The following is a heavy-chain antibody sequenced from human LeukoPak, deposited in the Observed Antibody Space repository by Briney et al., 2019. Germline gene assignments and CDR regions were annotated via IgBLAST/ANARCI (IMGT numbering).Heavy chain of an antibody. V-gene: IGHV3-23*01. CDR2: ISGSSGGT. J-gene: IGHJ6*03. CDR1: GFTFSSYA. CDR3: ARGAGPYYYHYMDV. D-gene: IGHD6-13*01. Sequence: GGSLRLSCAASGFTFSSYAMSWVRQAPGKGLEWVSAISGSSGGTFYADSVKGRFTISRDNAENSLYLQMNSLRAEDTAVYSCARGAGPYYYHYMDVWGKGTAVTVSS.